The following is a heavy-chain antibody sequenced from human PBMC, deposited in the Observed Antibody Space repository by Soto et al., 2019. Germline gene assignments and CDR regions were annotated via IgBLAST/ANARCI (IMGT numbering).Heavy chain of an antibody. V-gene: IGHV5-51*01. Sequence: PGESLKISCQTSGYTFSSNWIGWVRQMPGKGLEWMGIIYPGDSETRYSPSFQGQVTISADRSFSTAYLQWTSLQASDTAVYYCARVRVVVGATIDSWGQGTLVTVSS. D-gene: IGHD2-15*01. CDR3: ARVRVVVGATIDS. J-gene: IGHJ4*02. CDR1: GYTFSSNW. CDR2: IYPGDSET.